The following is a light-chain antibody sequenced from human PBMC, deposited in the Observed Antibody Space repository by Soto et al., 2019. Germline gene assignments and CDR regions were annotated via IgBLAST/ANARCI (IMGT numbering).Light chain of an antibody. CDR2: EVT. Sequence: QSALTQPPSASGSPGQSVTISCTGTSSDVGGYNYVSWYQQYPYRAPKLMIYEVTKRPSGVPDRFSGSKSGNTASLTVSGLQAEDEADYYCSSYAASNNFYFVFGGGTKVTVL. V-gene: IGLV2-8*01. CDR3: SSYAASNNFYFV. J-gene: IGLJ3*02. CDR1: SSDVGGYNY.